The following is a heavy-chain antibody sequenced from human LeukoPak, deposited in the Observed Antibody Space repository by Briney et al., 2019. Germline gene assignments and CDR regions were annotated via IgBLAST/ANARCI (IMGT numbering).Heavy chain of an antibody. J-gene: IGHJ4*02. CDR3: ARVSGYRTLSFDY. V-gene: IGHV3-30*04. CDR1: GFTFSSYA. D-gene: IGHD6-25*01. CDR2: ISYDGNNK. Sequence: PGGSLRLSCAASGFTFSSYAMHWVRQAPGKGLEWVAAISYDGNNKYYADSVKGRFTISRDNSKNTLYLQMNSLRAEDTAVYYCARVSGYRTLSFDYWGQGTLVTVSS.